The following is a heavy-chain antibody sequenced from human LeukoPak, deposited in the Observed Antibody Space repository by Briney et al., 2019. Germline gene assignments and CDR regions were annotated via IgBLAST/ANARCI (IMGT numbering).Heavy chain of an antibody. CDR2: ISGSGGST. J-gene: IGHJ6*03. Sequence: PGGSLRLSCAASGFTFSSYVMSWVRKAPGKGLEWVSAISGSGGSTYYADSVKGRFTISRDNSKNTLYLQMNSLRAEDTAVYYCANLPLGVVMRGYYYMDVWGKGTTVTVSS. CDR1: GFTFSSYV. CDR3: ANLPLGVVMRGYYYMDV. D-gene: IGHD3-3*01. V-gene: IGHV3-23*01.